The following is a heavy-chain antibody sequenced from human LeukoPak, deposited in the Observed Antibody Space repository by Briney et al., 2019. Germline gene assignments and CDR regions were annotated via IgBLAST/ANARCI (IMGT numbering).Heavy chain of an antibody. Sequence: GGSLRLSCAASGFTFSSYSMNWVRQAPGKGLEWVSTISISNSYYADSVKGRFTISRDNAKNPLYLQMNSLRAEDTAVYYCARGQDYRNFYYYYMDVWGKGTTVTVSS. V-gene: IGHV3-21*01. CDR1: GFTFSSYS. J-gene: IGHJ6*03. CDR3: ARGQDYRNFYYYYMDV. D-gene: IGHD3-16*01. CDR2: ISISNSY.